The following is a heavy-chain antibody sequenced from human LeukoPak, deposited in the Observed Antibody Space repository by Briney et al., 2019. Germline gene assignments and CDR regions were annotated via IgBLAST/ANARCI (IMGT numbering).Heavy chain of an antibody. Sequence: ASVKVSCKASGYTFTSYGISWVRQAPGQGLEWMGWISAYNGNTNYAQKFQGRVTITADKSTSTAYMELSSLRSEDTAVYYCARAGTTAAFDIWGQGTMVTVSS. V-gene: IGHV1-18*01. J-gene: IGHJ3*02. CDR1: GYTFTSYG. CDR3: ARAGTTAAFDI. CDR2: ISAYNGNT. D-gene: IGHD1-7*01.